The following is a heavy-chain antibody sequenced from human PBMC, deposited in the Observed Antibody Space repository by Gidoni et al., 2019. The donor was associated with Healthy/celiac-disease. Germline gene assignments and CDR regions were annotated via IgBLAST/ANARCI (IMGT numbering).Heavy chain of an antibody. V-gene: IGHV4-39*01. CDR1: GGSISSSSYY. CDR3: ARLRYNWNDVPYFDY. Sequence: QLQLQESGPGLVKPSETLSLTCTVSGGSISSSSYYWGWFRPPPGKGLEWIGSIYYSGSTYYNPSLKSRVTISVDTSKNQFSLKLSSVTAADTAVYYCARLRYNWNDVPYFDYWGQGTLVTVSS. J-gene: IGHJ4*02. CDR2: IYYSGST. D-gene: IGHD1-20*01.